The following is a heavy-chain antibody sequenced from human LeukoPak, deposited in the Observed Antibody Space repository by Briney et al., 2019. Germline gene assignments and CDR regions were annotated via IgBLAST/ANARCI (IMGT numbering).Heavy chain of an antibody. Sequence: KYYVDSVKGRFTISRDNAENSLYLQMDSLRAEDTAVYYCSTALNNWGQGTLVTVSS. J-gene: IGHJ4*02. D-gene: IGHD2-15*01. V-gene: IGHV3-7*01. CDR2: K. CDR3: STALNN.